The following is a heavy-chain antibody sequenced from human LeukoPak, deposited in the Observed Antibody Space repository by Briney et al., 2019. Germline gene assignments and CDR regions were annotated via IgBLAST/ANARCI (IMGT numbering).Heavy chain of an antibody. CDR3: ASKGGIAARHGFDY. J-gene: IGHJ4*02. D-gene: IGHD6-6*01. V-gene: IGHV3-66*02. CDR2: IYSGGST. CDR1: GFTVSSNY. Sequence: GGSLRLSCAASGFTVSSNYMSWVRQSPGKGLEWVSVIYSGGSTYYADSVKGRFTISRDNSKNTLYLQMNSLRAEDTAVYYCASKGGIAARHGFDYWGQGTLVTVSS.